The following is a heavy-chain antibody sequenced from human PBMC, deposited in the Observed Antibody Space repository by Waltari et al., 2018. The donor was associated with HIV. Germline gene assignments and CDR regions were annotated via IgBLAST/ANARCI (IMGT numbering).Heavy chain of an antibody. Sequence: QVQLQESGPGLVKPSETLSLTCPVSGASISSYYWSWIRQPPGKGLEWIGYIYYSGNTNYNPSLKSRVTISVDTSKNQFSLNLSSVTAADTAVYYCARAGYGYTLDYWGQGTLVTVSS. CDR3: ARAGYGYTLDY. J-gene: IGHJ4*02. CDR2: IYYSGNT. CDR1: GASISSYY. D-gene: IGHD5-12*01. V-gene: IGHV4-59*01.